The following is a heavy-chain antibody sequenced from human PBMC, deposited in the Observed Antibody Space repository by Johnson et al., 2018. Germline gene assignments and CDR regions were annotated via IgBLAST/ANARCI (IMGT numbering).Heavy chain of an antibody. V-gene: IGHV3-33*01. CDR3: ARDEVNDAFAI. Sequence: VRLWECGGGEVEARRSMGLWCAASGFTFSSYGMHWVRQAPGKGLEWVAVIWFDGSNQYFAAPVKGRFTISRDNSKNPLYRQMHSLRAEDTAVDYCARDEVNDAFAIWGQGTMVTVSS. CDR1: GFTFSSYG. J-gene: IGHJ3*02. CDR2: IWFDGSNQ.